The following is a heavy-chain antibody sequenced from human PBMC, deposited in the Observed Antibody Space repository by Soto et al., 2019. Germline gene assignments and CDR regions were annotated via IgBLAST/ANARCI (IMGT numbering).Heavy chain of an antibody. CDR3: ARDMGAGLRLGELSFDAFDI. CDR2: ISYDGSNK. CDR1: GFTFSSYA. V-gene: IGHV3-30-3*01. D-gene: IGHD3-16*02. Sequence: GGSLRLSCAASGFTFSSYAMHWVRQAPGKGLEWVAVISYDGSNKYYADSVKGRFTISRDNSKNTLYLQMNSLRAEDTAAYYCARDMGAGLRLGELSFDAFDIWGQGTMVTVSS. J-gene: IGHJ3*02.